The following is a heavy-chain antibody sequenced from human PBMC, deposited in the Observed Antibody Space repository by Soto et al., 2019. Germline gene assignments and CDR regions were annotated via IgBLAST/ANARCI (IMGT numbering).Heavy chain of an antibody. D-gene: IGHD3-10*01. V-gene: IGHV1-3*05. Sequence: QVQLVQSGAEERKPGASVKLSCRASGYTFISYAIHWVRQAPGQRLEWMGWVNPATGHTEYSQKFQGRVTITRDTSAKTGYMELSSLRSEDTAVYHCAREGWFLDDWGQGTLVTVSS. CDR2: VNPATGHT. CDR1: GYTFISYA. CDR3: AREGWFLDD. J-gene: IGHJ4*02.